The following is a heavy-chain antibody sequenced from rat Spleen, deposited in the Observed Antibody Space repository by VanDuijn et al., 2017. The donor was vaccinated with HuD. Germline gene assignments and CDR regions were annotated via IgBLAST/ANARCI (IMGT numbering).Heavy chain of an antibody. CDR2: INGAGTT. CDR1: GYSITSSYR. V-gene: IGHV3-3*01. Sequence: EVQLQESGPGLVKPSQSLSLTCSVTGYSITSSYRWNWIRKFPGNKLEWMGYINGAGTTNYNPSLKSRISITRDTSKNQFFPQVNSVTTEDTATYYCARDNNYKAYWGQGVMVTVSS. CDR3: ARDNNYKAY. D-gene: IGHD1-10*01. J-gene: IGHJ2*01.